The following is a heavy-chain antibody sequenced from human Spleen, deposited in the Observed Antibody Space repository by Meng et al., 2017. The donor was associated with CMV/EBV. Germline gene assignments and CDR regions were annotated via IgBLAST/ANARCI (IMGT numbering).Heavy chain of an antibody. CDR3: ARDEDISAAGKLFGDY. J-gene: IGHJ4*02. CDR1: GYNFPDCS. CDR2: INPKSGDT. D-gene: IGHD6-13*01. Sequence: VDLVQSGVEVKSPGASMKVSCQPSGYNFPDCSIRWVRRAPGQGLEWMGRINPKSGDTHYAQKFQARVTMTGETSISTAYMELSGLRSDDTAMYYCARDEDISAAGKLFGDYWGQGTLVTVSS. V-gene: IGHV1-2*06.